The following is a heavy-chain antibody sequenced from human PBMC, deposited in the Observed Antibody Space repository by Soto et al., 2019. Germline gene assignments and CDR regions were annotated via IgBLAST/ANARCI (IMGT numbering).Heavy chain of an antibody. J-gene: IGHJ4*02. CDR2: ISYDGSHK. V-gene: IGHV3-30*18. Sequence: QVQLVESGGGVVQPGRSLRLSCAASGFTFSSSGMHWVRQAPGKGLEWVAGISYDGSHKYFAGSVKGRFTISRDNSKNTLYVQMNSVRAEDTAVYYCAKVMHYYDSIGYAFEYWGQGTLVTVSS. D-gene: IGHD3-22*01. CDR3: AKVMHYYDSIGYAFEY. CDR1: GFTFSSSG.